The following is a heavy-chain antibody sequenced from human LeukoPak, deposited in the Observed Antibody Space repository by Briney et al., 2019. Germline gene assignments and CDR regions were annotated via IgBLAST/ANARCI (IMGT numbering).Heavy chain of an antibody. V-gene: IGHV4-34*01. Sequence: SETLSLTCAVSGYSISSGYYWSWIRQPPGKGLEWIGEINHSGSTNYNPSLKSRVTISVDTSKNQFSLKLSSVTAADTAVYYCARWGLYSSSSFDYWGQGTLVTVSS. J-gene: IGHJ4*02. CDR3: ARWGLYSSSSFDY. D-gene: IGHD6-6*01. CDR2: INHSGST. CDR1: GYSISSGYY.